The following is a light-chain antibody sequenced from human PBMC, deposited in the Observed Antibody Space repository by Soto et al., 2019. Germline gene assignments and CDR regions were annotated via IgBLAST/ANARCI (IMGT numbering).Light chain of an antibody. CDR3: CSYAGSSTSVV. CDR2: EGS. V-gene: IGLV2-23*01. CDR1: SSDVGSYNL. J-gene: IGLJ2*01. Sequence: QSALTQPASVSGSPGQSITISCTGTSSDVGSYNLVSWYQQHPGKAPKLMIYEGSKRPSGVSNRVSGSKSGNTASLTISGLQAEDEADYDCCSYAGSSTSVVFGGGTTLTVL.